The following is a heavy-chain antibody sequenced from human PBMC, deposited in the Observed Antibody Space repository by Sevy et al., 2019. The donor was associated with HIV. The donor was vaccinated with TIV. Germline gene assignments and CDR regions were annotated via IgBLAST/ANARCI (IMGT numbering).Heavy chain of an antibody. CDR3: ARDVYYYSSGYYGYYGMDV. V-gene: IGHV3-11*01. J-gene: IGHJ6*02. CDR2: ISSSGSTI. Sequence: GGSLRLSCAASGFTFSDYYMSWIRQAPGKGLEWVSYISSSGSTIYYADSVKGRFTISRDNAKNSLYLQMNRLRAEDTAVYYCARDVYYYSSGYYGYYGMDVWGQGTTVTVSS. CDR1: GFTFSDYY. D-gene: IGHD3-22*01.